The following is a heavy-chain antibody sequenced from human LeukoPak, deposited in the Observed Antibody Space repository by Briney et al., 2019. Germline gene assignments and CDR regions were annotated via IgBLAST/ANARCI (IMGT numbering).Heavy chain of an antibody. V-gene: IGHV3-30*02. CDR1: GFTFNSYG. CDR3: AKDRSISVVRGVRTDTYYFDY. Sequence: GGSLRLSCAASGFTFNSYGMHWVRQAPGKGLEWVAFIRYDGSNKYYADSVKGRFTISRDNSKNTLYLQMNSLRDEDTAVYYCAKDRSISVVRGVRTDTYYFDYWGQGILVTVSS. CDR2: IRYDGSNK. J-gene: IGHJ4*02. D-gene: IGHD3-10*01.